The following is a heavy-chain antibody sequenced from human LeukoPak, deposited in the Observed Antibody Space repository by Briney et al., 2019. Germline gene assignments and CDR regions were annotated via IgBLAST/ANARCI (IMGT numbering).Heavy chain of an antibody. D-gene: IGHD6-19*01. V-gene: IGHV5-51*01. J-gene: IGHJ1*01. CDR2: IYPGDSDT. CDR1: GYSFTSYW. CDR3: ARGSSPNLRIAVAGRYFQH. Sequence: GESLKISCKGSGYSFTSYWIGWVRQMPREGLEWMGIIYPGDSDTRYSPSFQGQVTISADKSISTAYLQWSSLKASDTAMYYCARGSSPNLRIAVAGRYFQHWGQGTLVTVSS.